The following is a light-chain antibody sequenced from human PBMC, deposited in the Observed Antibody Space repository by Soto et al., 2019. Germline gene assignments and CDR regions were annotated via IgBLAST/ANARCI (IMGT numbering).Light chain of an antibody. Sequence: IVLTHSPATLSLSPWERATLSFRASQSVSSYLAWYQQKPGQAPRLLIYDASNRATGIPARFSGSGSGTDFTLTITRLEPEDSAVYFCQQYTGPPTNFGQGTRLEIK. J-gene: IGKJ5*01. CDR1: QSVSSY. CDR3: QQYTGPPTN. CDR2: DAS. V-gene: IGKV3-11*01.